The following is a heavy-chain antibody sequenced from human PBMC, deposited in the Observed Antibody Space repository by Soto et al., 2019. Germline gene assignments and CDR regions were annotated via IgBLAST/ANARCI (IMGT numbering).Heavy chain of an antibody. Sequence: PSETLSLTCTVSGGSISRGGYYWSWIRQHPGKGLEWIGYIYYSGSTYYNPSLKSRVTISVDTSKNQFSLKLSSVTAADTAVYYCARIDNYDILTAYFYYWGQGTLVTVSS. J-gene: IGHJ4*02. CDR2: IYYSGST. D-gene: IGHD3-9*01. CDR1: GGSISRGGYY. CDR3: ARIDNYDILTAYFYY. V-gene: IGHV4-31*03.